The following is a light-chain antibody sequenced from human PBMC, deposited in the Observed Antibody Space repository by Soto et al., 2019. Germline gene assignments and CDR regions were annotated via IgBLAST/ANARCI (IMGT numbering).Light chain of an antibody. V-gene: IGKV1-39*01. J-gene: IGKJ2*01. CDR2: AAS. Sequence: DIQMTQSPSSLSASVGDRVTITCRASQSISSYLNWYQQRPGKAPKLLIYAASSLQSGVPSRFSGSGSGTDFTLTISSLQPEAFASYSCQQSYSTPGGTFGQGTKLEIK. CDR1: QSISSY. CDR3: QQSYSTPGGT.